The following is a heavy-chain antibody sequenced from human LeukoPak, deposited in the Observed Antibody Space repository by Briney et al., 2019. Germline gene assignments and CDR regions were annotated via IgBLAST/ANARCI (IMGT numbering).Heavy chain of an antibody. J-gene: IGHJ4*02. D-gene: IGHD3-3*01. Sequence: GASVKVSCKASGYTFTNYVMHWVRQAPGQRLEWMGWINAGNGNTKCSQEFQDRLTITRDTSATTAYMELSSLRSEDMAVYYCARDSPHTIFGGLYYFDYWGQGTLVTVSS. V-gene: IGHV1-3*03. CDR2: INAGNGNT. CDR1: GYTFTNYV. CDR3: ARDSPHTIFGGLYYFDY.